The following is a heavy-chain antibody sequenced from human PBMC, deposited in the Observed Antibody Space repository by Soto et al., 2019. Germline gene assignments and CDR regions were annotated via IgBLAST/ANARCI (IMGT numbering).Heavy chain of an antibody. CDR3: ARVIAAAADFDY. D-gene: IGHD6-13*01. Sequence: QVQLVQSGAEVKKPGASVKVSCKASGYTFTSYGISWVRQAPGQGLEWMGWISAYNGNTNYEQKLQGRVTMTPDTSTNTAYMKRRNLRPDDTAVYFCARVIAAAADFDYWGQGTLVTVS. CDR1: GYTFTSYG. J-gene: IGHJ4*02. V-gene: IGHV1-18*01. CDR2: ISAYNGNT.